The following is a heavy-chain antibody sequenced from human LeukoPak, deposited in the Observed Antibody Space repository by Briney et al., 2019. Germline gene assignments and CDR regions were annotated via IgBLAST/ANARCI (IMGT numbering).Heavy chain of an antibody. CDR1: GFTFSSYA. Sequence: GGSLRLSCAASGFTFSSYAMHWVRQAPGKGLEWVANIKQDGSEKYYVDSVKGRFTISRDNAKNSLYLQMNSLRAEDTAVYYCARDFSYCSGGSCFHPSYWYFDLWGRGTLVTVSS. D-gene: IGHD2-15*01. V-gene: IGHV3-7*01. CDR2: IKQDGSEK. CDR3: ARDFSYCSGGSCFHPSYWYFDL. J-gene: IGHJ2*01.